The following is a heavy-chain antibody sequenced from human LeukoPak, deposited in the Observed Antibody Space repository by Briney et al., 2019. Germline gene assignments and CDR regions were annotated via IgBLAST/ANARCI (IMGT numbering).Heavy chain of an antibody. CDR2: ISSTSSTI. CDR3: ANGGIVGATTDWEYYFDY. J-gene: IGHJ4*02. Sequence: GGSLRLSCAASGFTFSSYSINWVRQAPGKGLEWVSFISSTSSTIYYADSVKGRFTISRDNSKNTLYLQMNSLRAEDTAVYYCANGGIVGATTDWEYYFDYWGQGTLVTVSS. V-gene: IGHV3-48*01. CDR1: GFTFSSYS. D-gene: IGHD1-26*01.